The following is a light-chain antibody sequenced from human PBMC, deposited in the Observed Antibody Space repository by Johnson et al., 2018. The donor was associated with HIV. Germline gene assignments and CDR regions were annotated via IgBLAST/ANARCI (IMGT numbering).Light chain of an antibody. V-gene: IGLV1-51*01. CDR2: DNN. CDR1: SSNIGNNY. CDR3: GTWDSSLSAGV. J-gene: IGLJ1*01. Sequence: QSVLTQPPSVSAAPGQKFTISCSGSSSNIGNNYVSWYQQLPGTAPKLLIYDNNKRPSGIPDRFSGSKSGTSATLGITGLQTGDEADYYCGTWDSSLSAGVFGSGTKATVL.